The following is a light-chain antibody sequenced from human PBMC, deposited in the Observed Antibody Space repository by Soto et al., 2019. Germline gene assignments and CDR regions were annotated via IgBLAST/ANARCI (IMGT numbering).Light chain of an antibody. V-gene: IGKV1-39*01. CDR1: QTISSW. Sequence: DIQMTPSPSTPSGSVGDRVTITCRASQTISSWLAWYQQKPGKAPKLLIYAASSLQSGVPSRFSGSGSGTDFTLTISSLQPEDFATYYCQQSYSTPITFGQGTRLEI. CDR2: AAS. CDR3: QQSYSTPIT. J-gene: IGKJ5*01.